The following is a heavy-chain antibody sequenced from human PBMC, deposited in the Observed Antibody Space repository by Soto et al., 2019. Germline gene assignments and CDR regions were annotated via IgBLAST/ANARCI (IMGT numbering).Heavy chain of an antibody. J-gene: IGHJ6*02. V-gene: IGHV1-69*12. CDR3: ARDKDRAQLGGNYYYMLDV. Sequence: QVQLEQSGAEVKKPGSSVKVSCKASGGTFSNSAISWVRQAPGQGLEWMGGIMPIFRTPDYAQKFQGRVTITADESTSTAYMELSGLRSDDTAIYYWARDKDRAQLGGNYYYMLDVWGQGTTVTVSS. CDR2: IMPIFRTP. D-gene: IGHD3-3*02. CDR1: GGTFSNSA.